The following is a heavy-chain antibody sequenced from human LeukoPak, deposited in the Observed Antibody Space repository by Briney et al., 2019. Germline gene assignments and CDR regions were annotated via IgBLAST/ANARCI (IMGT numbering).Heavy chain of an antibody. CDR2: IYTSGST. D-gene: IGHD3-22*01. CDR3: ARDSAKHPYYYDSSGYQGFDY. CDR1: GGSISSCY. V-gene: IGHV4-4*07. Sequence: SETLSLTCTVSGGSISSCYWSWIRQPAGKGLEWIGRIYTSGSTNYNPSLKSRVTMSVDTSKNQFSLKLSSVTAADTAVYYCARDSAKHPYYYDSSGYQGFDYWGQGTLVTVSS. J-gene: IGHJ4*02.